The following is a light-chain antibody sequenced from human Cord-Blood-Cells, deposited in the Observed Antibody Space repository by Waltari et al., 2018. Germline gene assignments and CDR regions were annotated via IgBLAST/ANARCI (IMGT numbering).Light chain of an antibody. J-gene: IGLJ2*01. CDR3: SSYTSSSTRV. CDR1: SSDVGGSNH. Sequence: QSALTQPASVSGSPGQSITISCPGTSSDVGGSNHVSWYQQHPGKAPKLMIYEVSNRPSGVSNRFSGSKSGNTASLTISGLQAEDEADYYCSSYTSSSTRVFGGGTKLTVL. V-gene: IGLV2-14*01. CDR2: EVS.